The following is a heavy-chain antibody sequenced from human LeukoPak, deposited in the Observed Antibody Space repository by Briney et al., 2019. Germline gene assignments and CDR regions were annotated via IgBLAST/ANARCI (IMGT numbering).Heavy chain of an antibody. Sequence: SETLSLTCTVSGGSISSSSYYWGWIRQPPGKGLEWIGSIYYSGSTYYNPSLKSRVTISVDTSKNQFSLKLSSVTAADTAVYYCASLDWDLDYFDYWGQGTLVTVSS. CDR3: ASLDWDLDYFDY. J-gene: IGHJ4*02. CDR2: IYYSGST. CDR1: GGSISSSSYY. V-gene: IGHV4-39*01. D-gene: IGHD2-21*01.